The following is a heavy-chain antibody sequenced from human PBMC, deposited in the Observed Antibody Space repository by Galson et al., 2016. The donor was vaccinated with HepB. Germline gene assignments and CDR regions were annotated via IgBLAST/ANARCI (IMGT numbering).Heavy chain of an antibody. J-gene: IGHJ4*02. CDR3: ARVGGGGASWWQGAERYFDY. CDR2: ISYTGTT. D-gene: IGHD2-21*01. V-gene: IGHV4-59*01. CDR1: GGSISSYH. Sequence: ETLSLTCNVSGGSISSYHWSWIRQPPGKGLDWIGHISYTGTTTYNPSLKSRVIISVDTSKNQFSLKVTSLTTADTAVYYCARVGGGGASWWQGAERYFDYWGQGALVTVSS.